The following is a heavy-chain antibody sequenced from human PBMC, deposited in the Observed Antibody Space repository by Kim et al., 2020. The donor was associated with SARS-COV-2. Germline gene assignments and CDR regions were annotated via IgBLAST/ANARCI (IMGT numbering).Heavy chain of an antibody. V-gene: IGHV6-1*01. J-gene: IGHJ6*02. CDR3: ARTCVGFGMDV. Sequence: NDYAVSVKSRITINPDTSKNQFSLQLNSVTPEDTAVYYCARTCVGFGMDVWGQGTTVTVSS. CDR2: N. D-gene: IGHD1-26*01.